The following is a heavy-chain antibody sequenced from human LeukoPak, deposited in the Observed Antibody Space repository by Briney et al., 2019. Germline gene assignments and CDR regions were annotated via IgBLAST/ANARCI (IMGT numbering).Heavy chain of an antibody. CDR3: ARKGYCTNGASCPYYFDY. V-gene: IGHV3-7*01. CDR2: IKQDGSEK. J-gene: IGHJ4*02. Sequence: GGSLRLSCAASGFTFSSYGMNWVRQAPGKGLEWVANIKQDGSEKYYVDSVKGRFTISRDNAKNSLYLQMNSLRAEDTAVYYCARKGYCTNGASCPYYFDYWGQGTLVTVSS. CDR1: GFTFSSYG. D-gene: IGHD2-8*01.